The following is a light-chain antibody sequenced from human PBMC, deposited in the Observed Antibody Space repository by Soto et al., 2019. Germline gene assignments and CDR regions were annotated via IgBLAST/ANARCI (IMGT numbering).Light chain of an antibody. CDR3: QQYGSSGT. J-gene: IGKJ1*01. Sequence: IVLTQSPGTLPLSPGERATLSCRASQSVSSNYLAWYQQKPGQAPRLLIYGASSRATGIPDRFSGSGSGTDFTLTISRLEPEDFAVYYCQQYGSSGTFGQGTKVDI. CDR2: GAS. V-gene: IGKV3-20*01. CDR1: QSVSSNY.